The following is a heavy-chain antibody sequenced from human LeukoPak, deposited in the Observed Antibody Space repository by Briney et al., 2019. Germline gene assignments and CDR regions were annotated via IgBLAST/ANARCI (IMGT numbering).Heavy chain of an antibody. V-gene: IGHV4-39*01. CDR1: GGSISSSYY. D-gene: IGHD3-3*01. J-gene: IGHJ5*02. CDR3: ARHFWRATAFDP. CDR2: IYYGGST. Sequence: SETLSLTCTVSGGSISSSYYWGWIRQPPGKGLEWIGSIYYGGSTYYNPSLKSRVTISVDTSKNQFSLKLSSVTAADTAVYYCARHFWRATAFDPWGQGTLVTVSS.